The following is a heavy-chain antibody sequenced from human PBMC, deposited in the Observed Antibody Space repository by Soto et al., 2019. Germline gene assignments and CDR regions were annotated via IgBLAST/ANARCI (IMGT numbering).Heavy chain of an antibody. J-gene: IGHJ3*02. CDR3: AKDHPPLDDDILTGGGAFDI. CDR2: LSPSGGTT. CDR1: GFTFSSYA. V-gene: IGHV3-23*01. Sequence: EAQLLESGGGLVQPGGSLRLSCAASGFTFSSYAMSWLRQAPGKGLEWVSALSPSGGTTYYADSVKGRFTISRDNSKNTLYQQMNSLRAEDTAAYYCAKDHPPLDDDILTGGGAFDIWGQGTMVTVSS. D-gene: IGHD3-9*01.